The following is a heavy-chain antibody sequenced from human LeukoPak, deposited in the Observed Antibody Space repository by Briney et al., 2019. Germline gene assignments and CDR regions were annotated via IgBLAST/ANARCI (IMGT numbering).Heavy chain of an antibody. CDR1: GFTFSSYG. Sequence: GGTLRLSCAASGFTFSSYGMHWVRQAPGKGLEWVADISYDGSDKYYADSVKGRFTIARDNSKNTLYLQMNSLRAEDTAVYSCAKDAFSSGWELFDYWGQGTLVTVSS. J-gene: IGHJ4*02. CDR2: ISYDGSDK. D-gene: IGHD6-19*01. CDR3: AKDAFSSGWELFDY. V-gene: IGHV3-30*18.